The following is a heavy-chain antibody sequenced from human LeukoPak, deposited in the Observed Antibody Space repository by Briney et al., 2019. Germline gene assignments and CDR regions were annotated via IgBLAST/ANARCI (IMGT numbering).Heavy chain of an antibody. CDR2: INWNGGST. V-gene: IGHV3-20*04. CDR1: GFTFDEYG. D-gene: IGHD6-13*01. Sequence: VGSLRLSCAASGFTFDEYGMSWVRQAPGKGLEWVSGINWNGGSTGYADSVKGRFTISRDNAKNSLYLQMNSLRAEDTALYYCARSGQQLVNYYWGQGSLVTVSS. CDR3: ARSGQQLVNYY. J-gene: IGHJ4*02.